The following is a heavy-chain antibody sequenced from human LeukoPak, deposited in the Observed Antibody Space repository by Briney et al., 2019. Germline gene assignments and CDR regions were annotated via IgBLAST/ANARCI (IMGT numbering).Heavy chain of an antibody. CDR1: GFTFSSYA. J-gene: IGHJ4*02. CDR3: ATPPLGIQLWLHVDY. D-gene: IGHD5-18*01. Sequence: PGGSLRLSCAASGFTFSSYAMHWVRQAPGKGLEWVAVISYDGSNKYYADSVKGRFTISRDNSKNTLYLQMNSLRAEDTAVYYCATPPLGIQLWLHVDYWGQGTLVTVSS. V-gene: IGHV3-30-3*01. CDR2: ISYDGSNK.